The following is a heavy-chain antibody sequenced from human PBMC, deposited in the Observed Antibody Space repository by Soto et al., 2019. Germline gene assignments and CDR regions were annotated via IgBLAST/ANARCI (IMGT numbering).Heavy chain of an antibody. V-gene: IGHV1-3*01. Sequence: ASVKVSCKASGYTFTSYAMHWVRQAPGQRLEWMGWIYAGNGNTKYSQKFQGRVTITRDTSASTAYMELSSLRSDDTAVYYCAREGAPGLYDAFDIWGQGTMVTVSS. CDR2: IYAGNGNT. CDR3: AREGAPGLYDAFDI. D-gene: IGHD3-10*01. J-gene: IGHJ3*02. CDR1: GYTFTSYA.